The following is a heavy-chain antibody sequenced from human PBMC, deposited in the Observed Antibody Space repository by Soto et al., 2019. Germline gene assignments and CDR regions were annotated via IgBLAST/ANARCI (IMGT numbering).Heavy chain of an antibody. J-gene: IGHJ6*02. V-gene: IGHV5-51*01. CDR3: ARQQRYSSGWGPYYYGMDV. Sequence: GESLKISCKGSGYSFTSYWIDWVRQMPGKXLEWMGIIYPGDSDTRYSPSFQGQVTISADKSISTAYLQWSSLKASDTAMYYCARQQRYSSGWGPYYYGMDVWGQGTTVTVSS. CDR1: GYSFTSYW. D-gene: IGHD6-19*01. CDR2: IYPGDSDT.